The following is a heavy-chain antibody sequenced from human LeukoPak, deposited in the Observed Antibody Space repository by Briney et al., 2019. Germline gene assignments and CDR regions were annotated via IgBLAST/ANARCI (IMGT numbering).Heavy chain of an antibody. CDR2: IYHSGST. V-gene: IGHV4-4*02. J-gene: IGHJ4*02. CDR1: GGSISSSNW. D-gene: IGHD3-22*01. Sequence: PSETLSLTCAVSGGSISSSNWWSWVRQPPGKGLEWIGEIYHSGSTYYNPSLKSRVTISVDTSKNQFSLKLSSVTAADTAVYYCARDYYDSSGYFPLDYWGQGTLVTVSS. CDR3: ARDYYDSSGYFPLDY.